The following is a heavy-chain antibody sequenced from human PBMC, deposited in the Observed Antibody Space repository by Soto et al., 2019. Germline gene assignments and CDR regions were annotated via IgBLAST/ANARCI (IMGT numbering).Heavy chain of an antibody. CDR1: GYTFTSYA. D-gene: IGHD2-2*01. V-gene: IGHV1-3*01. CDR3: AREDRDRETGLVPAAIDGMDV. Sequence: ASVKVSCKASGYTFTSYAMHWGRQAPGQRLEWMGWINAGNGKTKYSQKFQGRVTITRDTSASTAYMELSSLRSDDTAVYYCAREDRDRETGLVPAAIDGMDVWGQGTTVTVSS. CDR2: INAGNGKT. J-gene: IGHJ6*02.